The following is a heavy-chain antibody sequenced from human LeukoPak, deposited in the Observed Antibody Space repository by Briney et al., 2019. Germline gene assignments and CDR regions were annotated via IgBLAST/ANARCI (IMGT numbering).Heavy chain of an antibody. D-gene: IGHD7-27*01. Sequence: GSLRLSCAASGFIFSNYWLHWVRQAPGKGLVWVSRINSDGSSTNYANSVKGRFTISRDNAKNTLYLQMNSLRAEDTAVYYCARGVFANWGWVAEDGFDIWGQGTKVIVSS. CDR3: ARGVFANWGWVAEDGFDI. V-gene: IGHV3-74*01. J-gene: IGHJ3*02. CDR1: GFIFSNYW. CDR2: INSDGSST.